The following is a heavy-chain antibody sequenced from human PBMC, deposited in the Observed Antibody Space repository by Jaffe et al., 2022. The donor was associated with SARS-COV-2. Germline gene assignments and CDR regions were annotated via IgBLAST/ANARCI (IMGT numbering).Heavy chain of an antibody. CDR3: ARVYCSSTSCYLWYFDL. CDR2: INHSGST. D-gene: IGHD2-2*01. J-gene: IGHJ2*01. Sequence: QVQLQQWGAGLLKPSETLSLTCAVYGGSFSDYYWSWIRQPPGKGLEWIGEINHSGSTNYNPSLKSRVTISVDTSKNQFSLKLSSVTAADTAVYYCARVYCSSTSCYLWYFDLWGRGTLVTVSS. V-gene: IGHV4-34*01. CDR1: GGSFSDYY.